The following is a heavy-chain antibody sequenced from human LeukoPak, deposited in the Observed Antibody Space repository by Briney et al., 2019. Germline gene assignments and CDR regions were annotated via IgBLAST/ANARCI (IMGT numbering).Heavy chain of an antibody. Sequence: ASVKVSCKASGYTFTSYYMHWVRQAPGQGLEWMGIINPSGGGTSYAQKFQGRVTMTRDTSTSTVYMELSSLRSEDTAVYYCARDGLRYSSSWYMGYWGQGTLVTVSS. J-gene: IGHJ4*02. V-gene: IGHV1-46*03. CDR2: INPSGGGT. CDR3: ARDGLRYSSSWYMGY. CDR1: GYTFTSYY. D-gene: IGHD6-13*01.